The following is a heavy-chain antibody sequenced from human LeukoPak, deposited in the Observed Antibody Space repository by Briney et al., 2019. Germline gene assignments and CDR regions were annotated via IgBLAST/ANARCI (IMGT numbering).Heavy chain of an antibody. CDR1: GASISSSAYY. D-gene: IGHD2-2*01. V-gene: IGHV4-39*02. J-gene: IGHJ4*02. CDR3: AREGVHCSSTSCYENFDY. CDR2: IGGSSYYRGST. Sequence: KPSETLSLTCTVSGASISSSAYYWGWIRQPPGKGLEWIVSIGGSSYYRGSTYYNPSPKSRVTIHVHTSKNQFTLKLSSVTAADTAVYYCAREGVHCSSTSCYENFDYWGQGTLVTVSS.